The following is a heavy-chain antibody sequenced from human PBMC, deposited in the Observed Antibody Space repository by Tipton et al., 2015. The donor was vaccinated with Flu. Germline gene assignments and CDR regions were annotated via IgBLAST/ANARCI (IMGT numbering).Heavy chain of an antibody. CDR2: VHYTGSS. J-gene: IGHJ4*02. CDR1: DGSISSHY. CDR3: ARDRGDYFDR. Sequence: TLSLTCSVSDGSISSHYWSLVRHLPGKGLEWIGNVHYTGSSTSNPSLKGRVAMLVHTSNNQVSLKMSSVTAADTAVYFCARDRGDYFDRWGQGILVSVSS. D-gene: IGHD3-16*01. V-gene: IGHV4-59*11.